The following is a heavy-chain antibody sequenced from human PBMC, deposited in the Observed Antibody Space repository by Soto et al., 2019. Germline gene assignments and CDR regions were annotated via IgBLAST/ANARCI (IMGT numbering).Heavy chain of an antibody. V-gene: IGHV4-59*12. CDR2: IYYSGST. D-gene: IGHD5-12*01. CDR1: GGSISSYY. Sequence: SETLSLTCTVSGGSISSYYWSWIRQPPGKGLEWMGYIYYSGSTNYNPSLKSRVTISVDTSKNHFSLNLSSVTAADMAVYYCAREGSYSAYNFAHGIQLWSFDFWGQGALVTVSS. J-gene: IGHJ4*02. CDR3: AREGSYSAYNFAHGIQLWSFDF.